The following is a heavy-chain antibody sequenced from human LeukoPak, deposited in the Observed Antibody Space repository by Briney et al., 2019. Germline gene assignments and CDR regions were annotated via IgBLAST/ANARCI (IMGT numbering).Heavy chain of an antibody. CDR1: GFTFSSYA. D-gene: IGHD6-19*01. CDR2: ISGSGGNT. J-gene: IGHJ3*02. V-gene: IGHV3-23*01. CDR3: AKQNIAMAGTGAFDI. Sequence: GGSVRLSCAASGFTFSSYAMSWVRQAPGKGLEWVSGISGSGGNTYYADSVKGRFTISRDNSKNTLYPQMNSLRAEDTAVHYCAKQNIAMAGTGAFDIWGQGTMVTVSS.